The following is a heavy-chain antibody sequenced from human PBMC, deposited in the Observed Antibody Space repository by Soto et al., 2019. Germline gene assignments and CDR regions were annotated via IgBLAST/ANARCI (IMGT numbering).Heavy chain of an antibody. J-gene: IGHJ6*02. Sequence: QLQLQESGPGLVKPSETLSLTCTVSGGSISSSSYYWGWIRQPPGKGLEWIGSIYYSGSTYYNPSLKSRVTISVDTSKNQFSLKLSSVTAADTAVYYCARRATMIVVASYYYGMDVWGQGTTVTVSS. V-gene: IGHV4-39*01. CDR2: IYYSGST. CDR3: ARRATMIVVASYYYGMDV. CDR1: GGSISSSSYY. D-gene: IGHD3-22*01.